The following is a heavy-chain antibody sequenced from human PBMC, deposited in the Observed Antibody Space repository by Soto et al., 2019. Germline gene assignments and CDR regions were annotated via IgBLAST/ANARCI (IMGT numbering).Heavy chain of an antibody. J-gene: IGHJ6*02. D-gene: IGHD1-26*01. CDR3: ARLDSGSYPYYYYYGMDV. CDR1: GYSFSNYW. CDR2: IYPGDSDS. Sequence: GESLKISCKGSGYSFSNYWIVWVRQMPGKGLEWMGIIYPGDSDSRYSPSFQGQVTISADNSISTAYLQWSSLKASDTAMYYCARLDSGSYPYYYYYGMDVWGQGTTVTVSS. V-gene: IGHV5-51*01.